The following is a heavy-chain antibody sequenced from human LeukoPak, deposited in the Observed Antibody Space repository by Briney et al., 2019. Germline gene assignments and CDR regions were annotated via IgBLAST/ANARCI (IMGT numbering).Heavy chain of an antibody. Sequence: SSITINYADSVKGRFTISRDNAKNSLYLQMNSLRAEDTAVYYCARGPVPWTLLNYFDYWGQGTLVTVSS. V-gene: IGHV3-48*01. D-gene: IGHD1-26*01. J-gene: IGHJ4*02. CDR3: ARGPVPWTLLNYFDY. CDR2: SSITI.